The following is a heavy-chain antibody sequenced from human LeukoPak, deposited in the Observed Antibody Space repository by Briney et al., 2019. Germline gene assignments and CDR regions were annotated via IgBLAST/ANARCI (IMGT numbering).Heavy chain of an antibody. D-gene: IGHD3-3*01. CDR1: GGSFNSYA. CDR2: MIPNFGKA. CDR3: ARGAYYDFWSGSRIWFDP. J-gene: IGHJ5*02. V-gene: IGHV1-69*05. Sequence: SEKVSCKASGGSFNSYAIRWVRQAPGQGLEGMGGMIPNFGKADYAQKFQGRVTSNTDESKSKEYMELRGLRCEDTAVYYCARGAYYDFWSGSRIWFDPWGQGTLVTVSS.